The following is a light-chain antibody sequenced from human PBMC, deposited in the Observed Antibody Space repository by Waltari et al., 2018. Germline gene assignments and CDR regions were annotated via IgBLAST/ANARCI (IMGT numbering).Light chain of an antibody. CDR1: QSVSSSY. J-gene: IGKJ1*01. CDR3: QQYGSSSWT. V-gene: IGKV3-20*01. CDR2: GAS. Sequence: DIVLTQSPGTLPSFPGERANLSCRASQSVSSSYLAWYQQKPGQAPRLLIYGASSRATGIPDRFSGSGSGTDFTLTISRLEPEDFAVYYCQQYGSSSWTFGQGTKVEIK.